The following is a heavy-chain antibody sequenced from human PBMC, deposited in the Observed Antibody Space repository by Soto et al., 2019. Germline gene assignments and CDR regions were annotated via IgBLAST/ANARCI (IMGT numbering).Heavy chain of an antibody. CDR2: IFHGGST. J-gene: IGHJ5*02. CDR3: ARGEPYYYDSSGPRVAFDP. D-gene: IGHD3-22*01. V-gene: IGHV4-39*07. Sequence: SETLSLTCTVSGGSISSSTYYWGWMRQPPGKGLEWIANIFHGGSTYYNPSLKSRVTISVDTSKNQFSLKLSSVTAADTAVYYCARGEPYYYDSSGPRVAFDPWGQGTLVTVSS. CDR1: GGSISSSTYY.